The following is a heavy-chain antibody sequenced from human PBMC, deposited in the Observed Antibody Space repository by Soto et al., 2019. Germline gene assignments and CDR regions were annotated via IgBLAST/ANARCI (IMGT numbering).Heavy chain of an antibody. CDR1: ASTFPRYG. V-gene: IGHV1-18*01. J-gene: IGHJ4*02. CDR3: AREISGSDPHYFVY. D-gene: IGHD1-26*01. CDR2: ISAYNGNT. Sequence: ASVKVSCKASASTFPRYGISWVRQAPGQGLEWMGWISAYNGNTNYAQKLQGRVTMTTDTSTSTAYMELRSMRSDDTAVYYCAREISGSDPHYFVYWGRG.